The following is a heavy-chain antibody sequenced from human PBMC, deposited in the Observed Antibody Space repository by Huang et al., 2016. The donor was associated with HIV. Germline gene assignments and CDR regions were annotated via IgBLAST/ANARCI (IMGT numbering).Heavy chain of an antibody. V-gene: IGHV1-18*01. Sequence: QIQLMQSGPELKQPGASVKVSCKASGYTFTSYGITWVRQAPGQGPEWMGMISAASGDTEYAQKFQGRFTLTTDTSTNIAYMELRSLRSDDTAKYYCARDPKYHRIGYYRQRRGIDIWGQGTMVIVSS. CDR3: ARDPKYHRIGYYRQRRGIDI. CDR2: ISAASGDT. J-gene: IGHJ3*02. D-gene: IGHD3-22*01. CDR1: GYTFTSYG.